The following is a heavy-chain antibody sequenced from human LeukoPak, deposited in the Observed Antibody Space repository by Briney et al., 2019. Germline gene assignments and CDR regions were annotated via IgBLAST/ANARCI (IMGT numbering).Heavy chain of an antibody. CDR3: ARREAAGVFYFDY. Sequence: PSETLSLTCTVSGGSISSYYWSWIRQPPGKGLEWIGYIYYTGNTNYNPSLKSRVTISLDMSKNQFSLRLSSVTAADTAVYYCARREAAGVFYFDYWGQGTLVTVSS. V-gene: IGHV4-59*01. CDR2: IYYTGNT. J-gene: IGHJ4*02. CDR1: GGSISSYY. D-gene: IGHD6-13*01.